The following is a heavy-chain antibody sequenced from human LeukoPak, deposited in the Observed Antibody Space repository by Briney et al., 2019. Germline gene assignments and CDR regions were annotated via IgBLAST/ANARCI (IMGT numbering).Heavy chain of an antibody. CDR3: AKVVHIVVVNDAFDI. V-gene: IGHV3-23*01. CDR2: ISGSGGST. J-gene: IGHJ3*02. D-gene: IGHD2-21*01. Sequence: PGGSLRLSCAAPGFTFSCYAMSWVRQAPGKGLEWVSAISGSGGSTYYADSVKGRFTISRDNSKNTLYLQMNSLRAEDTAVYYCAKVVHIVVVNDAFDIWGQGTMVTVSS. CDR1: GFTFSCYA.